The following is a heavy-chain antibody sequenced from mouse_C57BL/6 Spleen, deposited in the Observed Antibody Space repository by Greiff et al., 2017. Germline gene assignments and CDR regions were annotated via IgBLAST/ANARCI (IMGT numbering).Heavy chain of an antibody. D-gene: IGHD1-1*01. CDR3: ARYGVAGYYFDY. CDR2: IYPGSGST. Sequence: QVQLQQPGAELVKPGASVKMSCKASGYTFTSYWLTWVKQRPGQGLEWIGDIYPGSGSTNYNEKFKSKATLTVDTSSSTAYMQLSSLTSEDSAVYYCARYGVAGYYFDYWGQGTTLTVSS. J-gene: IGHJ2*01. V-gene: IGHV1-55*01. CDR1: GYTFTSYW.